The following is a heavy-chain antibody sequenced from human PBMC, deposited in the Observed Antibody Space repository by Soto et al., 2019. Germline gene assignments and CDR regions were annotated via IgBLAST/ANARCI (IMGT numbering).Heavy chain of an antibody. V-gene: IGHV3-23*01. CDR1: GFTFSSYA. CDR2: ISGSGGST. Sequence: ELQLLESGGGLVQPGGSLRLSCAASGFTFSSYAMSWVRQAPAKGLEWVSAISGSGGSTYYADSVKGRFTISRDNSKNTLYMQMNSLRAEDTAVYYCAKCQIREGITMIVVTPSRSGAFDIWGQGRMVTVSS. J-gene: IGHJ3*02. CDR3: AKCQIREGITMIVVTPSRSGAFDI. D-gene: IGHD3-22*01.